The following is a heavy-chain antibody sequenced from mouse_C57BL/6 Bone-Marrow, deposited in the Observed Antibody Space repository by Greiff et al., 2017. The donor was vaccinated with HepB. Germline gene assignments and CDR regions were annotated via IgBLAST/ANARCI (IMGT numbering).Heavy chain of an antibody. V-gene: IGHV1-82*01. CDR2: IYPGDGDT. CDR1: GYAFSSSW. D-gene: IGHD1-1*01. Sequence: QVQLQQSGPELVKPGASVKISCKASGYAFSSSWMNWVKQRPGKGLEWIGRIYPGDGDTNYNGKFKGKATLTADKSSSTAYMQLSSLTSEDSAVYFWARSITTVVADYGYGDGGQGTTLTVSS. J-gene: IGHJ2*01. CDR3: ARSITTVVADYGYGD.